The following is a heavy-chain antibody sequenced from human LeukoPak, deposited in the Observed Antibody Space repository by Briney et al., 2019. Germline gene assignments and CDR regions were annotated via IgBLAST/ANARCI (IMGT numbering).Heavy chain of an antibody. D-gene: IGHD3-10*01. CDR3: ARGVVTMVRGVNYFDY. J-gene: IGHJ4*02. CDR1: GGSISSGSYY. V-gene: IGHV4-61*02. CDR2: IYTSGST. Sequence: SETLSLTCTVSGGSISSGSYYWSWIRQPAGKGLEWIGRIYTSGSTNYNPSLKSRVTISVDTSKNQFSLKLSSVTAADTAVYYCARGVVTMVRGVNYFDYWGQGTLVTVSS.